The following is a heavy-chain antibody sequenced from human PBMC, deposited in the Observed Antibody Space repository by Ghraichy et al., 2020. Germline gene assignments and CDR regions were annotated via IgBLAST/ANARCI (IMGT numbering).Heavy chain of an antibody. CDR2: ITGSGGST. V-gene: IGHV3-23*01. Sequence: GGSLRLSCAASGFTFSSYAMSWVRQAPGKGLEWVSAITGSGGSTYYADSVMGRFTISRDNSKNTLYLQMNSLRAEHTAVYYCATAQNIVVLPAAPYYYYGLDVWGQGTTVTVSS. CDR3: ATAQNIVVLPAAPYYYYGLDV. J-gene: IGHJ6*01. D-gene: IGHD2-2*01. CDR1: GFTFSSYA.